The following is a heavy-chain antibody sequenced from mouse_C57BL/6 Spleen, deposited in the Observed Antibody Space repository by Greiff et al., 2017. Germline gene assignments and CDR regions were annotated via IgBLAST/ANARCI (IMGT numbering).Heavy chain of an antibody. J-gene: IGHJ2*01. CDR2: INPSNSGT. V-gene: IGHV1-53*01. Sequence: QVQLQQPGTELVKPGASVKLSCKASGYTFTSYWMHWVKQRPGQGLEWIGNINPSNSGTNYNEKFKSKATLTVDKSSSTAYMQLSSLTSEDSAVYYCLSQIYYDYDAGYYFDYWGQGTTLTVSS. CDR1: GYTFTSYW. CDR3: LSQIYYDYDAGYYFDY. D-gene: IGHD2-4*01.